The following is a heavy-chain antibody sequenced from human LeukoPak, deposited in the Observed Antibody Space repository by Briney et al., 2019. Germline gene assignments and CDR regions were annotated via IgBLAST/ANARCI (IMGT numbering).Heavy chain of an antibody. D-gene: IGHD2-2*03. J-gene: IGHJ5*02. CDR1: GDSVSSNSAA. CDR2: TYYRSKWYN. CDR3: ARELDITQGLNWFDP. V-gene: IGHV6-1*01. Sequence: SQTLSLTCAISGDSVSSNSAAWNWLRQSPSRGLEWLGRTYYRSKWYNDYAVSVKSRITINPDTSKNQFSLQLNSVTPEDTAVYYCARELDITQGLNWFDPWGQGTLVTVSS.